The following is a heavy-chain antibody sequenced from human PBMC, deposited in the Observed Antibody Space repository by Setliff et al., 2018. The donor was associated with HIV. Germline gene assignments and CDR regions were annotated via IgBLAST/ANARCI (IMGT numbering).Heavy chain of an antibody. CDR1: GGSINTGGYY. CDR3: ARARGPEGYFDS. D-gene: IGHD3-10*01. CDR2: IYYSGST. J-gene: IGHJ4*02. Sequence: SETLSLTCTVSGGSINTGGYYWGWIRQPPGKGLESIGTIYYSGSTYYKSSLKSRLTISVDTSKNQFSLKMSSVIAADTAVYYCARARGPEGYFDSWGQGTLVTVSS. V-gene: IGHV4-39*07.